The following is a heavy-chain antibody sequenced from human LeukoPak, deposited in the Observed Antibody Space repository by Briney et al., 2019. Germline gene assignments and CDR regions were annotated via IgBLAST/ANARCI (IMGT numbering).Heavy chain of an antibody. Sequence: ASVKVSCKASGYTFTGYYMHWVRQAPGQGLEWMGWINPNSGGTNYAQKFQGRVTMTRDTSISTAYMELSRLRSDDTAVYYCAREDTVVVPAFGPWGQGTLVTVSS. V-gene: IGHV1-2*02. CDR2: INPNSGGT. CDR3: AREDTVVVPAFGP. CDR1: GYTFTGYY. J-gene: IGHJ5*02. D-gene: IGHD2-2*01.